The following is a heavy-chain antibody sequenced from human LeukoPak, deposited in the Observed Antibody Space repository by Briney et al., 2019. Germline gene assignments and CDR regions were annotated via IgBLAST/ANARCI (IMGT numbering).Heavy chain of an antibody. CDR3: ARRTTGTGPFDY. CDR1: GGSISSYY. Sequence: SETLSLTCTVSGGSISSYYWNWIRQPPGKGLEWIAYIYYRGSTNYNPSLKNRVTISVDTSKNQFSLKLSSVTAADTAVYYCARRTTGTGPFDYWGQGTLVTVSS. CDR2: IYYRGST. D-gene: IGHD1-1*01. V-gene: IGHV4-59*08. J-gene: IGHJ4*02.